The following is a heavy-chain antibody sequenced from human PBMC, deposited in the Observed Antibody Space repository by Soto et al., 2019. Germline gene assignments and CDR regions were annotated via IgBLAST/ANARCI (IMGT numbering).Heavy chain of an antibody. Sequence: ASVKVSCKASGYTFSSYGISWVRQAPGQVLEWMGWISPYNGNTNYAQKLQGRVTMMTDTSTSTAYMALRSLRSDDTAVYYCARDPGGYGGWAFDIWGQGTMVTVSS. J-gene: IGHJ3*02. CDR3: ARDPGGYGGWAFDI. CDR1: GYTFSSYG. D-gene: IGHD5-12*01. V-gene: IGHV1-18*01. CDR2: ISPYNGNT.